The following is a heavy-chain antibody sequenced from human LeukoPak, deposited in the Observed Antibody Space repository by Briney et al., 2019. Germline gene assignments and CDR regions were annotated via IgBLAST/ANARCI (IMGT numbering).Heavy chain of an antibody. V-gene: IGHV3-9*01. D-gene: IGHD6-19*01. CDR2: ISWNSGSI. CDR3: AKDMRAVAVYYLDY. Sequence: SLRLSCAASGFTFDDYAMHWVRQAPGKGLEWVSGISWNSGSIGYADSVKGRFTSSRDNAKNSLYLQMNSLRAEDTALYYCAKDMRAVAVYYLDYWGQGTLVTVSS. J-gene: IGHJ4*02. CDR1: GFTFDDYA.